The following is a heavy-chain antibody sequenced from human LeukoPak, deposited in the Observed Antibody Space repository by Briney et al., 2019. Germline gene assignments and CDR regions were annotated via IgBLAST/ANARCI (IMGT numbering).Heavy chain of an antibody. CDR1: GYTFTSYD. D-gene: IGHD6-6*01. J-gene: IGHJ4*02. V-gene: IGHV1-8*03. Sequence: ASVKVSCXASGYTFTSYDINWVRQATGQGLEWMGWMNPNSGNTGYAQKFQGRVTITRNTSISTAYMELSNLRSEDTAVYYCARGHTSSYFDYWGQGTLVTVSS. CDR2: MNPNSGNT. CDR3: ARGHTSSYFDY.